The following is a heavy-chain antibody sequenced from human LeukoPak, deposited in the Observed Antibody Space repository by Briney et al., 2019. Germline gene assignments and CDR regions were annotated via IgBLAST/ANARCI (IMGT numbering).Heavy chain of an antibody. V-gene: IGHV3-23*01. CDR2: ISGSGGST. CDR3: AKGSETMVRGVRPPDY. J-gene: IGHJ4*02. Sequence: GGSLRLSRAASGFTFSSYAMSWVRQAPGKGLEWVSAISGSGGSTYYADSVKGRFTISRDNSKNTLYLQMNSLRAEDTAVYYCAKGSETMVRGVRPPDYWGQGTLVTVSS. CDR1: GFTFSSYA. D-gene: IGHD3-10*01.